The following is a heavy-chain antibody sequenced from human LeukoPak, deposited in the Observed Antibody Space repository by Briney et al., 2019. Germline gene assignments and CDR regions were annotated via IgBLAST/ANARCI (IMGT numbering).Heavy chain of an antibody. Sequence: GGSLRLSCAASGFTFSSYSMNWVRQAPGKGLEWVSYISSSSTIYYADSVKGRFTISRDNAKNSLYLQMNSLRAEDTAVYYCAKGLYYYDSSGYYYTDYWGQGTLVTVSS. D-gene: IGHD3-22*01. J-gene: IGHJ4*02. V-gene: IGHV3-48*04. CDR2: ISSSSTI. CDR1: GFTFSSYS. CDR3: AKGLYYYDSSGYYYTDY.